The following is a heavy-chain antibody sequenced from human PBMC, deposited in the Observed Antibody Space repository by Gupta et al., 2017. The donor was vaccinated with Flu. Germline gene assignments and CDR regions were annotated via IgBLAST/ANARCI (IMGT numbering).Heavy chain of an antibody. CDR3: TPYNTASVTS. CDR1: GFTFSSYA. D-gene: IGHD3-9*01. V-gene: IGHV3-23*01. CDR2: ISDSGRST. J-gene: IGHJ5*02. Sequence: GFTFSSYAMGWVGQAPGKGLEWVSAISDSGRSTEYADSVNGRFTISRDNSKNTLLLHLKTXRXEDTAGXYDTPYNTASVTSWGQGTRITVSS.